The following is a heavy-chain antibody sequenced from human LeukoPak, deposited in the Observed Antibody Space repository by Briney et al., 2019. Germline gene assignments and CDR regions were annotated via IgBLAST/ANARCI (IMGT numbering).Heavy chain of an antibody. Sequence: GGSLRLSCAASGFTFSSYGMHWVRQAPGKGLEWVAVIWYEGSIKYYADSVKGRFTISRDNSNNTVYLQMNSLRAEDTAVYYCARGYYDSSGPGYWGQGTLATVSS. J-gene: IGHJ4*02. CDR3: ARGYYDSSGPGY. CDR1: GFTFSSYG. V-gene: IGHV3-33*01. CDR2: IWYEGSIK. D-gene: IGHD3-22*01.